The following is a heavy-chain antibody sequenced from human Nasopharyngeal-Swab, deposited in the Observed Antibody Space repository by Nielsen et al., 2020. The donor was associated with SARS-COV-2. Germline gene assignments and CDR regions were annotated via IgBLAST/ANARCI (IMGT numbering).Heavy chain of an antibody. CDR1: GFTFDDYA. Sequence: SLKISCAASGFTFDDYAMHWVRQAPGKGLEWVSGISWNSGSIGYADSVKGRFTISRDNSKNTLYLQMNSLRAEDTAVYYCAKSPPGSTRDYYYYGMDVWGQGTTVTVSS. J-gene: IGHJ6*02. D-gene: IGHD2-2*01. CDR3: AKSPPGSTRDYYYYGMDV. CDR2: ISWNSGSI. V-gene: IGHV3-9*01.